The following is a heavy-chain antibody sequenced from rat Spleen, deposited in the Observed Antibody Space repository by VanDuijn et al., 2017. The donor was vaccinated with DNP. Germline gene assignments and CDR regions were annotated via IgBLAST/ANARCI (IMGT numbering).Heavy chain of an antibody. D-gene: IGHD1-2*01. CDR3: ARGRESSGAMDA. Sequence: EVQLVESGGGLVQPGRSMKLSCAASGFTFSTFPMAWVRQAPTKGLEWVASISINGGTTYYRNSVKGRFTVSRDNAKSSLYLQMDSLRSEDTATYYCARGRESSGAMDAWGQGTSVTVSS. J-gene: IGHJ4*01. CDR1: GFTFSTFP. V-gene: IGHV5-46*01. CDR2: ISINGGTT.